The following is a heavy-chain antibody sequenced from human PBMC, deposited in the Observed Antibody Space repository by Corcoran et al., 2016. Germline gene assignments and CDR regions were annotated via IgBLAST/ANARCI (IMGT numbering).Heavy chain of an antibody. Sequence: EVQLVESGGGLGKPGGSLRLSCAASGFTFSTFTMNWVRQAPGKGLEWGASISSGSTYIFYADSVKGRFTISRANAKNSLYLKMNSLRAEEMAVYYGARERVTIFGVVSGWFDPWGQGTLVTVSS. CDR3: ARERVTIFGVVSGWFDP. D-gene: IGHD3-3*01. CDR2: ISSGSTYI. CDR1: GFTFSTFT. V-gene: IGHV3-21*01. J-gene: IGHJ5*02.